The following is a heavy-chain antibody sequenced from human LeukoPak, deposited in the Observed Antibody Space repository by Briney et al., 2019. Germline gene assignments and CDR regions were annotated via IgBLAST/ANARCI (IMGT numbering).Heavy chain of an antibody. V-gene: IGHV3-30*18. J-gene: IGHJ6*02. CDR3: AKDLAYYDAYYYGMDV. CDR1: GFTFSSYG. CDR2: ISYDGSNK. Sequence: GGSLRLSCAAPGFTFSSYGMHWVRQAPGKGLEWVAVISYDGSNKYYADSVKGRFTISRDNSKNTLYLQMNSPRAEDTAVYYCAKDLAYYDAYYYGMDVWGQGTTVTVSS. D-gene: IGHD1-26*01.